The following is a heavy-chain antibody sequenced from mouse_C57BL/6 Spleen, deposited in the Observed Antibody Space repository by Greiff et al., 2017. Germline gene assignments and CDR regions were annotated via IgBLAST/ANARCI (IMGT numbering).Heavy chain of an antibody. Sequence: EVQGVESGEGLVKPGGSLKLSCAASGFTFSSYAMSWVRQTPEKRLEWVAYISSGGDYIYYADTVKGRFTISRDNARNTLYLQMSSLKSDDTAMYYCTRGEGYYDAMDYWGQGTSVTVSS. CDR2: ISSGGDYI. J-gene: IGHJ4*01. D-gene: IGHD2-14*01. V-gene: IGHV5-9-1*02. CDR3: TRGEGYYDAMDY. CDR1: GFTFSSYA.